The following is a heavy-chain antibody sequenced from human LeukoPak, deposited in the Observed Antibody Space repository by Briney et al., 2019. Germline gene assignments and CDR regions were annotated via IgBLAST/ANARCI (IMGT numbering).Heavy chain of an antibody. D-gene: IGHD6-13*01. V-gene: IGHV3-23*01. CDR2: ISGSGGST. CDR1: GFTFSSYA. Sequence: GGSLRLSCAASGFTFSSYAMSWVRQAPGKGLEWVSAISGSGGSTYYADSVKGRLTISRHNSKNTLYLQMNSLSAEDTAVYYCAKPRAAADSDYYYYYGMDVWGQGTTVTVSS. CDR3: AKPRAAADSDYYYYYGMDV. J-gene: IGHJ6*02.